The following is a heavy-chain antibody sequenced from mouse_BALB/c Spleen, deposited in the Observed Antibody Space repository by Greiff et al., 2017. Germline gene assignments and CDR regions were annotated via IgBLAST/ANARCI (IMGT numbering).Heavy chain of an antibody. V-gene: IGHV14-3*02. CDR2: IDPANGNT. J-gene: IGHJ4*01. Sequence: EVKLQESGAELVKPGASVKLSCTASGFNIKDTYMHWVKQRPEQGLEWIGRIDPANGNTKYDPKFQGKATITADTSSNTAYLQLSSLTSEDTAVYYCARWLLQAMDYWGQGTSVTVSS. CDR1: GFNIKDTY. CDR3: ARWLLQAMDY. D-gene: IGHD2-3*01.